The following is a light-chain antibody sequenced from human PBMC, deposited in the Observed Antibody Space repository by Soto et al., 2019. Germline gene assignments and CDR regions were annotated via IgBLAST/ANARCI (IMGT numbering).Light chain of an antibody. CDR2: DAS. Sequence: EIVLTQSPATLSLSPGERATLSCRASQSVSRYLAWYQQKPGQAPRLLIYDASNRATGIPARFSGSGSGTDFTLSISSLEPEDFAVYYCQQRSSWPLITFGQGTRLEI. CDR1: QSVSRY. V-gene: IGKV3-11*01. CDR3: QQRSSWPLIT. J-gene: IGKJ5*01.